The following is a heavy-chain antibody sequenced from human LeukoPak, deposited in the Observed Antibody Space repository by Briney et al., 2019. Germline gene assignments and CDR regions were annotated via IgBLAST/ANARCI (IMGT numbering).Heavy chain of an antibody. D-gene: IGHD3-9*01. CDR3: AKGYYFDILSGYSSLDS. V-gene: IGHV3-30*02. J-gene: IGHJ4*02. CDR2: VRYDGSNE. Sequence: PGGSLRLSCAASGFTFSNYGMHWVRQAPGKGLEWVAFVRYDGSNEYYADSVKGRFTISRDNSKKTLYLEMNSLRPEDTAVYYCAKGYYFDILSGYSSLDSWGQGTLVTVSS. CDR1: GFTFSNYG.